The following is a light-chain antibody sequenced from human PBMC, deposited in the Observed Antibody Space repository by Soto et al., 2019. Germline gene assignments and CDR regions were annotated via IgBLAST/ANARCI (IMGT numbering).Light chain of an antibody. J-gene: IGKJ3*01. CDR1: QSISSW. Sequence: DIQMTQSPSTLSASVGDRVTITCRASQSISSWLAWYQQKPGKAPKLLIYKASTLESGVPSRFSGSGSGTEFTLIISSLQPDDFATYYCQQSFTFGPGTKGDIK. CDR3: QQSFT. V-gene: IGKV1-5*03. CDR2: KAS.